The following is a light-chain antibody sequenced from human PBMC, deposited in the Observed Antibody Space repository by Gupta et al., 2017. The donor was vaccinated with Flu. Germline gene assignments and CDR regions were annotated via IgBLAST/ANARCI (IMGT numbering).Light chain of an antibody. CDR1: QSVRSSY. Sequence: GNLYLSPGERATRSCRARQSVRSSYLAWYQQKPGQAPRLLIYGASSRATGIPDRFSGSGSGTEFTLTISRREPEDFAVYYCQHEGSSPITFGRGTKVDIK. J-gene: IGKJ4*01. CDR3: QHEGSSPIT. CDR2: GAS. V-gene: IGKV3-20*01.